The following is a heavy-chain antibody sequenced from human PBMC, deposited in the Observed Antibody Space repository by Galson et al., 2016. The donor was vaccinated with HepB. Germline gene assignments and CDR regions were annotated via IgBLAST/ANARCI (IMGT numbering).Heavy chain of an antibody. V-gene: IGHV4-39*01. Sequence: SETLSLTCTVSGGSVSSSDHHWGWIRQPPGTGLEWIGSLYRNGFTYYNPSLKSRVTISVDTSENQFSLDLASMTAADSAVYYCVRQVVLVQASGWNVDYWGQGALVTVSS. D-gene: IGHD6-19*01. CDR1: GGSVSSSDHH. CDR3: VRQVVLVQASGWNVDY. J-gene: IGHJ4*02. CDR2: LYRNGFT.